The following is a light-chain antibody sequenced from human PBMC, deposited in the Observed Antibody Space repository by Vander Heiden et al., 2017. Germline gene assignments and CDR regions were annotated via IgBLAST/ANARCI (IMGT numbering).Light chain of an antibody. J-gene: IGKJ1*01. V-gene: IGKV1-8*01. CDR1: QGISSY. Sequence: AIRMTQSPSSLSASTGDRVTTTCRASQGISSYLDWYQQKPGKAPKLLIYAASTLQSGVPSRFSGSGSGTDFTLTISCLQAEDFATYYCQQYYSYPRTFGLGTKVEIK. CDR3: QQYYSYPRT. CDR2: AAS.